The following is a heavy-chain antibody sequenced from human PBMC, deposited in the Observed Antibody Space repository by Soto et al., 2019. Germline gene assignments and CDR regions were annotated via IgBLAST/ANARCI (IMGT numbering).Heavy chain of an antibody. CDR1: GGSISSYY. CDR3: ARGLVSALLMNWFDP. Sequence: PSETLSLTCTVSGGSISSYYWSWIRQPPGKGLEWIGYIYYSGSTNYNPSLKSRVTISVDRSKNQFSLKLSSVTAADTAAYYCARGLVSALLMNWFDPWGQGTLVTVSS. D-gene: IGHD1-26*01. J-gene: IGHJ5*02. CDR2: IYYSGST. V-gene: IGHV4-59*12.